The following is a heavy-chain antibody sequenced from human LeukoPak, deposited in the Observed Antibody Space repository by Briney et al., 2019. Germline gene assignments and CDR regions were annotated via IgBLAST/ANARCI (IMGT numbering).Heavy chain of an antibody. CDR1: GITFSSHA. CDR3: AKGGAATMRDGYNYYYYYMEV. CDR2: ISGSGGHT. V-gene: IGHV3-23*01. Sequence: GGSLRLSCAASGITFSSHAMSWVRQAPGKGLEWVSLISGSGGHTYYGDSVKGRFTIPRDNSTNRLYLQMNSLRPEDTAVYYCAKGGAATMRDGYNYYYYYMEVWGRGTTVTVSS. J-gene: IGHJ6*03. D-gene: IGHD5-24*01.